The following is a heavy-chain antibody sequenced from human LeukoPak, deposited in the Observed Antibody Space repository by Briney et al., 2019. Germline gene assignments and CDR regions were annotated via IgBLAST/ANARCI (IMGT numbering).Heavy chain of an antibody. V-gene: IGHV3-74*01. CDR1: GFTFSSSY. Sequence: PGGSLRLSCAASGFTFSSSYMHWGRQAPGKGLVWVSRINADASLIIYADSGKGRFTIFRDNAKNTLYLQMNSLRAEDTAVYYCARETQQLVPLPLRHNWFDPWGQGTLVTVSS. J-gene: IGHJ5*02. CDR3: ARETQQLVPLPLRHNWFDP. D-gene: IGHD6-13*01. CDR2: INADASLI.